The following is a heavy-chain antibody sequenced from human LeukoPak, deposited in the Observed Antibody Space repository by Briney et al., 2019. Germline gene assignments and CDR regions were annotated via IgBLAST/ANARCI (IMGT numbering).Heavy chain of an antibody. J-gene: IGHJ4*02. CDR3: ARRQAALWFGEL. CDR2: ISYSGST. V-gene: IGHV4-61*01. CDR1: GGSVSSGSDY. D-gene: IGHD3-10*01. Sequence: PSETLSLTCTVSGGSVSSGSDYWSWIRQPPGKGLEWIGHISYSGSTNYNPSLKSRVTISPDTSKNQLSLKLSSVTTADTAVYYCARRQAALWFGELWGQGTLVTVSS.